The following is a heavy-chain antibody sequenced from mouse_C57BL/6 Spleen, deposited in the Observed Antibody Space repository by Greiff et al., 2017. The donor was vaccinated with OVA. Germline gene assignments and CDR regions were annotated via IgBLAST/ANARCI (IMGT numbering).Heavy chain of an antibody. CDR2: IDPSDSYT. V-gene: IGHV1-59*01. CDR3: ARSTVGYYFDY. CDR1: GYTFTSYW. Sequence: QVQLQQSGAELVRPGTSVKLSCKASGYTFTSYWMHWVKQRPGQGLEWIGVIDPSDSYTNYNQKFKGKATLTVDTSSSTAYMQLSSLTSEDSAVYYCARSTVGYYFDYWGQGTTLTVSS. J-gene: IGHJ2*01. D-gene: IGHD1-1*01.